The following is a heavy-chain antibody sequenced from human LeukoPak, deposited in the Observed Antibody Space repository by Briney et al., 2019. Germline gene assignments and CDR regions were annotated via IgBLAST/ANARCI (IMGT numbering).Heavy chain of an antibody. CDR2: IYHSGST. D-gene: IGHD3-9*01. CDR3: ASEYYDILTGYPEGYYYYMDV. CDR1: GGSIRSSNW. J-gene: IGHJ6*03. Sequence: KASETLSLTCAVSGGSIRSSNWWSWVRQPPGKGLEWIGEIYHSGSTNYNPSLKSRVTISVDTSKNQFSLKLSSVTAADTAVYYCASEYYDILTGYPEGYYYYMDVWGKGTTVTISS. V-gene: IGHV4-4*02.